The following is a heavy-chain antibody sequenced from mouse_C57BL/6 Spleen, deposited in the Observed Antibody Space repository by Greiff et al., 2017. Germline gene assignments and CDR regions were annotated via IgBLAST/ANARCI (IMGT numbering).Heavy chain of an antibody. CDR3: ARYTRSLYAMDY. CDR1: GFTFTDYY. J-gene: IGHJ4*01. Sequence: DVHLVESGGGLVQPGGSLSLSCAASGFTFTDYYMSWVRQPPGKALEWLGFIRNKANGYTTEYSASVKGRFTISRDNSQSILYLQMNALRAEDSATYYCARYTRSLYAMDYWGQGTSVTVSS. CDR2: IRNKANGYTT. V-gene: IGHV7-3*01.